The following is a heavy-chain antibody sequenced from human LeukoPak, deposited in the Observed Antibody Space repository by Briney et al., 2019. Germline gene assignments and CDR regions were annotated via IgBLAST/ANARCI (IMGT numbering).Heavy chain of an antibody. Sequence: TSQTLSLTRTVSGGSISSGGYYWSWIRQPPGKGLEWIGYIYHSGSTYYNPSLKSRVTISVDRSKNQFSLKLSSVTAADTAVYYCARDYYYDSSGYYRYDYWGQGTLVTVSS. CDR2: IYHSGST. CDR3: ARDYYYDSSGYYRYDY. V-gene: IGHV4-30-2*01. J-gene: IGHJ4*02. CDR1: GGSISSGGYY. D-gene: IGHD3-22*01.